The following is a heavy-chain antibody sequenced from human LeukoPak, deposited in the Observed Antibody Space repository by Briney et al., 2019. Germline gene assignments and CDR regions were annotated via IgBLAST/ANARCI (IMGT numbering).Heavy chain of an antibody. Sequence: PSQTLSLTCTVSGGSISSGSYYWRWIRQPAGKGLEWIGRIYTSGSTNYNPSLKSRVTISVDTSKNQFSLKLSSVTAADTAVYYCATEDIVGASPFDYWGQGTPVTVSS. CDR3: ATEDIVGASPFDY. D-gene: IGHD1-26*01. J-gene: IGHJ4*02. V-gene: IGHV4-61*02. CDR2: IYTSGST. CDR1: GGSISSGSYY.